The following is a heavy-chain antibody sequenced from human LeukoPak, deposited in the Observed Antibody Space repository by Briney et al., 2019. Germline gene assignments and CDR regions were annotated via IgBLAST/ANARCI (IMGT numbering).Heavy chain of an antibody. CDR3: AREGLTTRNYGGNSLMAFDI. CDR1: GGSISSYY. V-gene: IGHV4-59*12. D-gene: IGHD4-23*01. CDR2: IYYSGST. Sequence: PSETLSLTCTVFGGSISSYYWSWIRQPPGKGLEWIGYIYYSGSTNYNPSLKSRVTISVDTSKNQFSLKLSSVTAADTAVYYCAREGLTTRNYGGNSLMAFDIWGQGTMVTVSS. J-gene: IGHJ3*02.